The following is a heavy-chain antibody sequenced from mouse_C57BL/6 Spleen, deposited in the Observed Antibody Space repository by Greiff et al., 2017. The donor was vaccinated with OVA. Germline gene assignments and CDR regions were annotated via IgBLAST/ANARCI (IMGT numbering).Heavy chain of an antibody. CDR1: GYTFTSYG. CDR3: ARREVEDAMDY. J-gene: IGHJ4*01. V-gene: IGHV1-81*01. D-gene: IGHD1-1*01. Sequence: QVHVKQSGAELARPGASVKLSCKASGYTFTSYGISWVKQRTGQGLEWIGEIYPRSGNTYYNEKFKGKATLTADKSSSTAYMELRSLTSEDSAVYFCARREVEDAMDYWGQGTSVTVSS. CDR2: IYPRSGNT.